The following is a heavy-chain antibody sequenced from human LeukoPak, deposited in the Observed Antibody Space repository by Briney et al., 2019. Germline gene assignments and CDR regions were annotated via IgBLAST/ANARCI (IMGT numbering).Heavy chain of an antibody. CDR1: GFTFDGYA. D-gene: IGHD2-2*01. J-gene: IGHJ5*02. CDR3: AKDGAPAADLNWFDP. V-gene: IGHV3-43*02. CDR2: ISGDGGST. Sequence: GGSLRLSCAASGFTFDGYAMHWVRQAPGKGLEWVSLISGDGGSTYYADSVKGRFTISRDNSKNSLYLQMNSLRTEDTALYYCAKDGAPAADLNWFDPWGQGTLVTVSS.